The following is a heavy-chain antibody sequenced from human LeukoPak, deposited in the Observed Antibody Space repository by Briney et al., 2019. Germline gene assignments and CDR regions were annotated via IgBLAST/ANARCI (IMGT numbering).Heavy chain of an antibody. CDR1: GGSISSYY. CDR2: IYYSGST. CDR3: ARVSVGGSSWYSNPYYYYYYMDV. D-gene: IGHD6-13*01. Sequence: SETLSLTCTVSGGSISSYYWSWIRQPPGKGLEWIGYIYYSGSTNYNPSLKSRVTISVDTSKNQFSLKLSSVTAADTAVYYCARVSVGGSSWYSNPYYYYYYMDVWGKGTTVTVSS. V-gene: IGHV4-59*01. J-gene: IGHJ6*03.